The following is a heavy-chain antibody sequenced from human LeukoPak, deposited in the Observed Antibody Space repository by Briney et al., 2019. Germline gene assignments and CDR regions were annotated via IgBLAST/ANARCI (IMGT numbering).Heavy chain of an antibody. CDR2: IYYSGST. Sequence: PSETLSLTCTVSGGSISSSSYYWGWIRQPPGKGLEWIGSIYYSGSTYYNPSLKSRVTISVDTSKNQFSLKLSSVTAADTAVYYCARLVRGAGREVPDYWGQGTLVTVSS. D-gene: IGHD3-10*01. CDR3: ARLVRGAGREVPDY. CDR1: GGSISSSSYY. J-gene: IGHJ4*02. V-gene: IGHV4-39*01.